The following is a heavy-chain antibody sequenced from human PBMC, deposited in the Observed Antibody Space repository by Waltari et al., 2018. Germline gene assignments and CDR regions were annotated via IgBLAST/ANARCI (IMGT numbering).Heavy chain of an antibody. J-gene: IGHJ4*02. Sequence: QVQLQQWGAGLLKPSETLSLTCAVYGGSFSGYYWSWIRQPPGKGLEWIGEINHSGSTNYNPSLKSRVTISVDTSKNQFSLKLSSVTAADTAVYYCARGAKLLWFGEFPALFDYWGQGTLVTVSS. CDR3: ARGAKLLWFGEFPALFDY. CDR1: GGSFSGYY. CDR2: INHSGST. D-gene: IGHD3-10*01. V-gene: IGHV4-34*01.